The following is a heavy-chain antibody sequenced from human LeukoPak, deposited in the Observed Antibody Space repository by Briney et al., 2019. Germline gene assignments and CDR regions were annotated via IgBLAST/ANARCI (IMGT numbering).Heavy chain of an antibody. J-gene: IGHJ4*02. CDR2: INPNSGGT. Sequence: GASVKAFCKASGYTFTDYFMHWVRQAPGRGLEWMGWINPNSGGTHYAQKFQGRVTMTRDTSISTAYMELSRLRSDDTAVYYCARDPGYSSPRGDYWGQGTLVTVSS. V-gene: IGHV1-2*02. CDR3: ARDPGYSSPRGDY. D-gene: IGHD5-18*01. CDR1: GYTFTDYF.